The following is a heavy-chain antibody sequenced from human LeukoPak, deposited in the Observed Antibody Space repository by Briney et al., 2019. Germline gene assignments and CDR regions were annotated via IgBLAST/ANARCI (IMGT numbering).Heavy chain of an antibody. CDR1: GFTFSSYA. Sequence: GGSLRLSCAASGFTFSSYAMSWVRQAPGRGLEWVSAISGSGGSTYYADSVKGRFTISRDNSKNTLYLQMNSLRAEDTAVYYCAKVLARPGYFDYWGQGTLVTVSS. V-gene: IGHV3-23*01. J-gene: IGHJ4*02. CDR3: AKVLARPGYFDY. CDR2: ISGSGGST.